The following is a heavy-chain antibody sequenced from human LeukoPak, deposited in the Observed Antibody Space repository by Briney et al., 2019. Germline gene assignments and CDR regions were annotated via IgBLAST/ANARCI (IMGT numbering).Heavy chain of an antibody. V-gene: IGHV4-59*01. CDR2: IYYSGST. CDR3: ARVGITMVRGVIITGFYYGMDV. CDR1: GGSISSYY. D-gene: IGHD3-10*01. Sequence: PSETLSLTCTVSGGSISSYYWSWIRQPPGKGLEWIGYIYYSGSTNYNPSLMSRVTISVDTSKNQFSLKLSSVTAADTAVYYCARVGITMVRGVIITGFYYGMDVWGQGTTVTVSS. J-gene: IGHJ6*02.